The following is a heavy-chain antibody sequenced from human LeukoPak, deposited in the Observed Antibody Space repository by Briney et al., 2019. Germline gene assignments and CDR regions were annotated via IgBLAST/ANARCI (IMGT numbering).Heavy chain of an antibody. J-gene: IGHJ3*02. CDR1: GGTFSSYA. CDR3: ARLVIHGFAFDI. V-gene: IGHV1-69*05. Sequence: SVKVSCKASGGTFSSYAISWVRQAPGQGVEWMGGIIPIFGTANYAQKFQGRVTITTDESTSTAYMELSSLRSEDTAVYYCARLVIHGFAFDIWGQGTMVTVSS. D-gene: IGHD4-23*01. CDR2: IIPIFGTA.